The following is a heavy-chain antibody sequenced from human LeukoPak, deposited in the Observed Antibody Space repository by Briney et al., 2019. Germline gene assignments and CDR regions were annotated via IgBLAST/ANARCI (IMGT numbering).Heavy chain of an antibody. CDR2: IYYSGST. V-gene: IGHV4-59*11. CDR1: GGSISSHY. D-gene: IGHD5-18*01. J-gene: IGHJ4*02. CDR3: ARGGNSYGTDY. Sequence: SETLSRTCTVSGGSISSHYWSWIRQPPGKGLEWIGYIYYSGSTNYNPSLKSRVTISVDTSKNQFSLKLSSVTAADTAVYYCARGGNSYGTDYWGQGTLVTVSS.